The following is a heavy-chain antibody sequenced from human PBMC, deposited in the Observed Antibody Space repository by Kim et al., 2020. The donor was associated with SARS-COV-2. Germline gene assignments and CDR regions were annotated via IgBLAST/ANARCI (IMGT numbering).Heavy chain of an antibody. D-gene: IGHD6-19*01. Sequence: KFQGRVPITADESTSTAYMELGSLRSEDTAVYYCARADPSGWYLYYFDYWGQGTLVTVSS. V-gene: IGHV1-69*01. CDR3: ARADPSGWYLYYFDY. J-gene: IGHJ4*02.